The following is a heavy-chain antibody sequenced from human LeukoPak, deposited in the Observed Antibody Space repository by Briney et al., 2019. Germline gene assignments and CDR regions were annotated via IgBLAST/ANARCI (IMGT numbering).Heavy chain of an antibody. CDR2: ITSSSSYT. CDR3: ARNLGSDYYYGMDV. V-gene: IGHV3-11*03. J-gene: IGHJ6*02. CDR1: GLTFSDYY. Sequence: GGSLRLSCAASGLTFSDYYISWIRQAPGKGLEWVSYITSSSSYTNYADSVKGRFTISRDNAKNSLHLQMNILRAEDTAVYYCARNLGSDYYYGMDVWGQGTTVTVSS. D-gene: IGHD3-16*01.